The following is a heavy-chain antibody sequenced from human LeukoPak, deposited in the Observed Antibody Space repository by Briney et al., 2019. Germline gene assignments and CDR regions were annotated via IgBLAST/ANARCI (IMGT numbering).Heavy chain of an antibody. Sequence: PSETLSLTCTVSGGSISSYYWSWIRQPPGKGLEWIGYIHYSGSTHYNPSLKSRVTISVDTSKNQVSLKLRSVTAADTAVYYCARESLTWLQSRTSWFDPWGQGTLVTVSS. CDR2: IHYSGST. V-gene: IGHV4-59*01. CDR1: GGSISSYY. J-gene: IGHJ5*02. CDR3: ARESLTWLQSRTSWFDP. D-gene: IGHD5-24*01.